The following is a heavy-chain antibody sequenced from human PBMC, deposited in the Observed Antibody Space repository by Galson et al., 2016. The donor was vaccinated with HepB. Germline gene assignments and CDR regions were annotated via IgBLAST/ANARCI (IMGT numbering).Heavy chain of an antibody. Sequence: SLRLSCAASGFTFSSYIMHWVRQAPGKGLEWVAVISSDGSKKYYADSVKGRFTMSRDNSKNTLNLQMSSLRPEDTGTYYCARDFCSSPSCPEHYYFDSWGQGTLVTVSS. CDR3: ARDFCSSPSCPEHYYFDS. D-gene: IGHD2-2*01. V-gene: IGHV3-30*04. J-gene: IGHJ4*02. CDR2: ISSDGSKK. CDR1: GFTFSSYI.